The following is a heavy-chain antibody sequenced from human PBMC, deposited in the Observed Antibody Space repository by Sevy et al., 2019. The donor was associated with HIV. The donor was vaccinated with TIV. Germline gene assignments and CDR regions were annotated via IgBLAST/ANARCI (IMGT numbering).Heavy chain of an antibody. Sequence: GGSLRLSCEASGFTVSGNYMNWVRQAPGKGLEWVSVIYTNNIYYADLEQGRFTISRDISKNTLSLQMNSLRAEDTAVYYCARGQGGYSDAYYFDYWGQGTLVTVSS. D-gene: IGHD5-18*01. J-gene: IGHJ4*02. CDR3: ARGQGGYSDAYYFDY. V-gene: IGHV3-53*01. CDR2: IYTNNI. CDR1: GFTVSGNY.